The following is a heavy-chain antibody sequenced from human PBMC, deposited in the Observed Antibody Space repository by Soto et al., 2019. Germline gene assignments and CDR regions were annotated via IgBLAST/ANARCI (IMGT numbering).Heavy chain of an antibody. V-gene: IGHV1-3*01. CDR1: GYTFTNYA. J-gene: IGHJ4*02. CDR2: INAGNGKT. CDR3: ARQLTGTTIPFDY. D-gene: IGHD1-20*01. Sequence: GASVKVSCKASGYTFTNYAIHWVRQAPGQRLEWMAWINAGNGKTQYSQKFQGRVTITRDTSASTAYMDLSSLRSEDTAVYYCARQLTGTTIPFDYWGQGTLVTVSS.